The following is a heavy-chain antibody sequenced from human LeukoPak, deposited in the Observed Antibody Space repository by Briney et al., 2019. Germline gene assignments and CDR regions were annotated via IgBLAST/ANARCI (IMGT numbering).Heavy chain of an antibody. J-gene: IGHJ4*02. V-gene: IGHV5-51*01. D-gene: IGHD3-3*01. Sequence: GESLKISCKGSGYSFTSYWIGWVRQMPGKGLEWMGIIYPGDSDTRYSPSFQGQVTISADKSISTAYLQWSSLKASDTAMYYCARTHYDFWSGYYRGFDYSGQGTLVTVSS. CDR2: IYPGDSDT. CDR1: GYSFTSYW. CDR3: ARTHYDFWSGYYRGFDY.